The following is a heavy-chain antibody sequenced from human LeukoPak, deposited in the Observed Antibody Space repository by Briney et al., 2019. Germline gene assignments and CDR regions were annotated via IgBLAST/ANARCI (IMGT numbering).Heavy chain of an antibody. Sequence: SETLSLTCAVSGESISSHNWWSWVRQSPGKGLEWIGETYHSGTTNYSPSLKSRVTISVDKSKNQLSLRLTSVTAADTAVYFCASCLFDYYYFDQWGQGTLVTVSS. CDR1: GESISSHNW. V-gene: IGHV4-4*02. CDR3: ASCLFDYYYFDQ. J-gene: IGHJ4*02. CDR2: TYHSGTT. D-gene: IGHD3-10*01.